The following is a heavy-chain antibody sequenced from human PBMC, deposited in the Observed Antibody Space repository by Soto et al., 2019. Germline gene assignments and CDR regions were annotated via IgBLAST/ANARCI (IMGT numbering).Heavy chain of an antibody. CDR3: ARDRPGRQQYFGY. V-gene: IGHV3-74*01. CDR1: GFTFSSDW. CDR2: INTDGSGT. Sequence: EVQLVESGGGLVQPGGSLRLSCAASGFTFSSDWMHWVRQAPGKGLVWVSRINTDGSGTTYADSVKGRFTISRDNAKEMGYLQRNSLRAEDTAVYDCARDRPGRQQYFGYWGLGNMVTVSS. J-gene: IGHJ4*02. D-gene: IGHD6-6*01.